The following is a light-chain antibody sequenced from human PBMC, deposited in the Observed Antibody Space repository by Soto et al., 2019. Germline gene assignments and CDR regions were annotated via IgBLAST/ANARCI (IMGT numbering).Light chain of an antibody. CDR1: SSDVGAYNY. Sequence: QSALTHPASVSGSLGQSITISCSGTSSDVGAYNYVSWYQQYPGKAPKLMIYHVTDRPSGVSNRFSGSKSGNTASLTISGLQAEDEADYYCCSYTTSNTFVFGTGTKVTVL. J-gene: IGLJ1*01. CDR2: HVT. CDR3: CSYTTSNTFV. V-gene: IGLV2-14*01.